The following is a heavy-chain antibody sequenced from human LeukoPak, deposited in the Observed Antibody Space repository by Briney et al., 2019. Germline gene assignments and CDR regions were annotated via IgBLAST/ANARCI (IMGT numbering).Heavy chain of an antibody. CDR2: NYSYNGST. J-gene: IGHJ4*02. V-gene: IGHV1-18*01. CDR3: ARLKNYGDYGY. CDR1: VCTFTSYG. D-gene: IGHD4-17*01. Sequence: ASVKVSCEASVCTFTSYGISCVRQAPGQGLEWMGWNYSYNGSTNDAQKFQGRVTMTTDTSTSIAYMELRSLTSDYTAVYYCARLKNYGDYGYWGQGALVTVSS.